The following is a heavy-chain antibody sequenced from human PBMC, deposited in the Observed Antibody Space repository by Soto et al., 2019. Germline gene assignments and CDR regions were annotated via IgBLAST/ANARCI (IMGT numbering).Heavy chain of an antibody. CDR1: GLTVSTCD. Sequence: GDSLRLSCAASGLTVSTCDMNWVLQAPGEGLEWVSVVYSGGTTYYADSVRGRFTISRDNSKSTLFLQMNSLRAEDTAVYYCARELSKCSDFSSWAQGTPFPVSS. CDR3: ARELSKCSDFSS. J-gene: IGHJ5*01. CDR2: VYSGGTT. D-gene: IGHD2-15*01. V-gene: IGHV3-66*01.